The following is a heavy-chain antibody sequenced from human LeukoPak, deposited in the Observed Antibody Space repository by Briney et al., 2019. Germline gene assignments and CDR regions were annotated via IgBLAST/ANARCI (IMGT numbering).Heavy chain of an antibody. V-gene: IGHV3-23*01. CDR3: AKDQGYSYYYLDY. CDR1: GFTFDTHA. Sequence: GGCLRLSCAASGFTFDTHAMSWVRQAPGKGLEWVSGINGNGASTYYSDSVKGRFTISRDNSKNTLYLQMSTLRAEDTAVYYCAKDQGYSYYYLDYWGQGTLVTVSS. J-gene: IGHJ4*02. D-gene: IGHD5-18*01. CDR2: INGNGAST.